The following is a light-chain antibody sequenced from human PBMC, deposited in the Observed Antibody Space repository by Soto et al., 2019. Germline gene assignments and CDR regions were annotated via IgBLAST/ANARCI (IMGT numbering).Light chain of an antibody. CDR1: QSIRTF. Sequence: EIVLTQSPATLSLSPGERATLSCRASQSIRTFLGWYQQKPGQAPRLLIYDASNRATGIPARFSGSGSGTDFTLTICRLETEDFAVYYCQHRSNWPLITYGQGPRLEIK. V-gene: IGKV3-11*01. CDR3: QHRSNWPLIT. CDR2: DAS. J-gene: IGKJ5*01.